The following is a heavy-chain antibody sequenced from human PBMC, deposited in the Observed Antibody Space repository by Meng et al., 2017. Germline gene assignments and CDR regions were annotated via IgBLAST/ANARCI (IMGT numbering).Heavy chain of an antibody. CDR2: IYYSGST. Sequence: QVQQQQWGAGLLKPSETRSLTCTVSGGSVSSGSYYWSWSRQPPGKGLEWIGYIYYSGSTNYNPSLKRRVTISVDTSKNQFSLKLSSVTAADTAVYYCARAIAVAGITIDYWGQGTLVTVSS. D-gene: IGHD6-19*01. J-gene: IGHJ4*02. V-gene: IGHV4-61*01. CDR1: GGSVSSGSYY. CDR3: ARAIAVAGITIDY.